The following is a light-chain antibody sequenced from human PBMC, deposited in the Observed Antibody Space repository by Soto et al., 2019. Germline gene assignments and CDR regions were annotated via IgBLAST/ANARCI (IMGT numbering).Light chain of an antibody. Sequence: DIQMTQSPSSLSASVGDRVTITCRASQGIDSSFAWYQQKPGKAPKLLVYSASTLQSGVPSRFSGSGSGPDFTLTISSLQPEDSATYFCQQLNSYPQTFGQGTRLEIK. CDR2: SAS. CDR3: QQLNSYPQT. CDR1: QGIDSS. J-gene: IGKJ5*01. V-gene: IGKV1-9*01.